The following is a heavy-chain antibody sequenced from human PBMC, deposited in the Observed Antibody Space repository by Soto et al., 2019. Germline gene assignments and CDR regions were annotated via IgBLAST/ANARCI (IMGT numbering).Heavy chain of an antibody. V-gene: IGHV4-30-4*01. CDR2: IYYSGTT. CDR3: ARDFKRYRSSPCPLEY. CDR1: GDSISSGDYY. D-gene: IGHD6-6*01. J-gene: IGHJ4*02. Sequence: QVQLQESGPGLVQPSQTLSLTCTVSGDSISSGDYYWSWVRQSPGKGLEWIGCIYYSGTTYYNPSLETRLTMSVDTSKNQFSLRLSSVTAADTAMYFCARDFKRYRSSPCPLEYWGQGTLVTVSS.